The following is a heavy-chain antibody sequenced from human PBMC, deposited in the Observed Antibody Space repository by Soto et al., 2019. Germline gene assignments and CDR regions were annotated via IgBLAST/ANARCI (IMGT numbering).Heavy chain of an antibody. CDR2: IYSGTT. CDR3: AREDSGAFYDF. V-gene: IGHV4-30-2*01. D-gene: IGHD2-15*01. Sequence: SETLSLTCAVSGVSINSGVYSWIWIRQPPGKGLEWIGYIYSGTTHYNPSLKSRVTISMNRSKNQVSLSLKSVTAADTAVYYCAREDSGAFYDFWGQGTLVTVSS. CDR1: GVSINSGVYS. J-gene: IGHJ4*02.